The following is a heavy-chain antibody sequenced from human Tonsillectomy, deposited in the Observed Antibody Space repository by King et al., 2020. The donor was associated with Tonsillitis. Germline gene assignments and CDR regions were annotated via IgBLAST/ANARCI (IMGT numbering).Heavy chain of an antibody. CDR2: INAGYGNT. CDR3: ARDTDSSGWYVPLGY. J-gene: IGHJ4*02. D-gene: IGHD6-19*01. CDR1: GYTFTTYA. Sequence: VQLVQSGAEVKKPGASVKVSCKASGYTFTTYAIHWVRQAPGQRLEWMGWINAGYGNTKFSQKFQGRFTITRDTSASTAYMELSSLRSEDTAVYYCARDTDSSGWYVPLGYWGQGTLVTVSS. V-gene: IGHV1-3*01.